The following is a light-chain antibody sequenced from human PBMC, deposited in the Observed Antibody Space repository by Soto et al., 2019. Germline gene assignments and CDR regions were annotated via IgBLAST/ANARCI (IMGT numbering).Light chain of an antibody. CDR3: AAGDDSLNGRYV. V-gene: IGLV1-44*01. CDR1: SSNIGSNT. J-gene: IGLJ1*01. Sequence: QYVLTQPPSASGTPGQRVTISCSGSSSNIGSNTVNWYQQLPGTAPKLLIYSNNQRPSGVPDRFSGSKSGTSASLAISGLQAEDEADYYCAAGDDSLNGRYVFGTGTKVTVL. CDR2: SNN.